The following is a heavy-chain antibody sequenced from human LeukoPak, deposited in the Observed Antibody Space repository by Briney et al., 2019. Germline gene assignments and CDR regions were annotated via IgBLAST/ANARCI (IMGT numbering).Heavy chain of an antibody. D-gene: IGHD2-15*01. V-gene: IGHV3-23*01. CDR3: AKCSTHAGEVVLKVYFDY. CDR1: GFTFSSYA. CDR2: MSGSGSSA. J-gene: IGHJ4*02. Sequence: GGSLRLSCAASGFTFSSYAITWVRQAPGKGPEWVSAMSGSGSSAYYADSVKGRFTISRDNSRNTLYLQMNSLRAEDSAVYYCAKCSTHAGEVVLKVYFDYWGQGTLVTVSS.